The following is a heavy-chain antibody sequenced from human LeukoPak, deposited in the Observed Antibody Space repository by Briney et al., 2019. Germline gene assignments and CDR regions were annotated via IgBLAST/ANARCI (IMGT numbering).Heavy chain of an antibody. CDR2: ISYDGSNK. J-gene: IGHJ4*02. CDR3: AGAYCSSTSCHMGGVDH. V-gene: IGHV3-30*03. Sequence: GGSLRLSCAASGFTFSDYGMHWVRQAPGKGLEWVAVISYDGSNKYYADSVKGRFTISRDNSKNTLYLQMNSLRAEDMALYYCAGAYCSSTSCHMGGVDHWGQGTLVTVSS. CDR1: GFTFSDYG. D-gene: IGHD2-2*02.